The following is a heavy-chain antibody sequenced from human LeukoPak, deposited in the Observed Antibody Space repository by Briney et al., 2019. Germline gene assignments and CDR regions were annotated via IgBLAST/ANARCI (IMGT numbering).Heavy chain of an antibody. J-gene: IGHJ4*02. CDR3: ARKIVGARYFDY. D-gene: IGHD1-26*01. CDR2: INHSGST. Sequence: SETLSLTCAVYGGSFSGYYWSWIRQPSGKGLEWIGEINHSGSTNYNPSLKSRVTISVDTSKNQFSLKLSSVTAADTAVYYCARKIVGARYFDYWGQGTLVTVSS. V-gene: IGHV4-34*01. CDR1: GGSFSGYY.